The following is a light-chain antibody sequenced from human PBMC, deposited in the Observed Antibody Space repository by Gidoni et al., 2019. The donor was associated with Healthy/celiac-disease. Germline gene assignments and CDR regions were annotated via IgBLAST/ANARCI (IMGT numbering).Light chain of an antibody. CDR2: EGS. CDR3: CSYAGIFYV. CDR1: SSEVGRYNL. V-gene: IGLV2-23*01. J-gene: IGLJ1*01. Sequence: QSALTQPASVSGSPGQSSTISCTGTSSEVGRYNLVSWYQQHPGKAPELMIYEGSKPPSGVSNRISGSKSGSTASLTISGLQAEDEADYYCCSYAGIFYVFGTGTKVTV.